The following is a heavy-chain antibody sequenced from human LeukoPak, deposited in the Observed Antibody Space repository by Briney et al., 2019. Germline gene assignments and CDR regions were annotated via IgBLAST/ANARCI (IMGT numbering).Heavy chain of an antibody. Sequence: ASVKVSCKASGYTFTGYYMHWVRQAPGQGLEWMGWINPNSGGTNYAQKFQGRVTITTDESTSTAYMELSSLRSEDTAVYYCAREVGVRYFDYWGQGTLVTVSS. V-gene: IGHV1-2*02. CDR3: AREVGVRYFDY. J-gene: IGHJ4*02. D-gene: IGHD3-3*01. CDR2: INPNSGGT. CDR1: GYTFTGYY.